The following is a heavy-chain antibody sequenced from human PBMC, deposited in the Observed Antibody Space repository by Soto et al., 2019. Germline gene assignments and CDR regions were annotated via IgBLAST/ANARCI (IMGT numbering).Heavy chain of an antibody. CDR1: GFTFSSYA. J-gene: IGHJ4*02. V-gene: IGHV3-23*01. CDR3: EKDQISVRIADRPDY. Sequence: PGGSLRLSCAASGFTFSSYAMSWVRQAPGKGLEWVSAISGSGGSTYYADSVKGRFTISRDNSKNTLYLQMNSLRAEDTAVYYCEKDQISVRIADRPDYCGQGTLVTVYS. D-gene: IGHD6-6*01. CDR2: ISGSGGST.